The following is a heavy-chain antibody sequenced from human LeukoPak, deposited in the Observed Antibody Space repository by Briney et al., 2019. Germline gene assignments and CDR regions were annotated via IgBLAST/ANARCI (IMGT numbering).Heavy chain of an antibody. J-gene: IGHJ4*02. Sequence: GGSLRLSCAASGFTFSSYSMSWVRQAPGKGLEWVSYISSGSTAIYYADSVKGRFTISRDNAKNSLYLQMNSLRAEDTAVYYCAKWGSSSLSGYWGQGTLVTVSS. CDR3: AKWGSSSLSGY. CDR2: ISSGSTAI. D-gene: IGHD3-16*01. V-gene: IGHV3-48*01. CDR1: GFTFSSYS.